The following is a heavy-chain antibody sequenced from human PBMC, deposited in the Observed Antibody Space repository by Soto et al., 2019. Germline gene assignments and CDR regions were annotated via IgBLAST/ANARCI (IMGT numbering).Heavy chain of an antibody. J-gene: IGHJ4*02. Sequence: SETLSLTCTVSGGSISSGDYYWSWIRQPPGKGLEWIGYIYYSGSTYYNPSLKSRVTISVDTSKNQFSLKLSSVTAADTAVYYCARSPEKIVLMVGLYFDYWGQGTLVTVSS. CDR2: IYYSGST. V-gene: IGHV4-30-4*01. D-gene: IGHD2-8*01. CDR1: GGSISSGDYY. CDR3: ARSPEKIVLMVGLYFDY.